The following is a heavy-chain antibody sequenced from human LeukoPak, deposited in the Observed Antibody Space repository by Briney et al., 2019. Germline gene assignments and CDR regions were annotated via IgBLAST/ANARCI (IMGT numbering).Heavy chain of an antibody. J-gene: IGHJ5*02. CDR3: ATRRGGYDVNWFDP. V-gene: IGHV3-23*01. Sequence: GGSLRLSCAASGFTFSSYAMSWVRQAPGKGLEWVSAISGSGGSTYYADSVKGRFTFSRDNSKNTLYLQMNSLRAEDTAVYYCATRRGGYDVNWFDPWGQGTLVTVSS. CDR1: GFTFSSYA. CDR2: ISGSGGST. D-gene: IGHD5-12*01.